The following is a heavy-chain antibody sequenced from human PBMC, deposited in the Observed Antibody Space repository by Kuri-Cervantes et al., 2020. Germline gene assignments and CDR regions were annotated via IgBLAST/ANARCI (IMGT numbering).Heavy chain of an antibody. CDR2: ISSSGSTI. V-gene: IGHV3-48*03. CDR1: GFTFSSYE. Sequence: GGSLRLSCAASGFTFSSYEMNWVRQAPGKGLEWVSYISSSGSTIYYADSVKGRFTISRDNAKNSLYLQMNSLRAEDTAVYYCARELKGVRPHYYDSSGYLDYWGQGTLVTVSS. CDR3: ARELKGVRPHYYDSSGYLDY. D-gene: IGHD3-22*01. J-gene: IGHJ4*02.